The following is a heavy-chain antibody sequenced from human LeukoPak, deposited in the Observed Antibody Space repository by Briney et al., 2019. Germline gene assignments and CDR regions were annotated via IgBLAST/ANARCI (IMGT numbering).Heavy chain of an antibody. CDR1: GYTFTSYD. D-gene: IGHD6-19*01. V-gene: IGHV1-8*01. CDR3: ARDGSSRVAVAGTYHGWFDP. Sequence: GASVKVFCKASGYTFTSYDINWVRQATGQGLEWMGWMNPNSGNTGYAQQFQGRVTMTRNTSISTAYMELSSLRSEDTAVYYCARDGSSRVAVAGTYHGWFDPWGQGTLVTVSS. J-gene: IGHJ5*02. CDR2: MNPNSGNT.